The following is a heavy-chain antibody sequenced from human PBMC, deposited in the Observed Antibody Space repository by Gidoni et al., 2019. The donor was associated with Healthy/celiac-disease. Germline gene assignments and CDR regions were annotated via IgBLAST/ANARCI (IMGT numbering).Heavy chain of an antibody. Sequence: QVQLQESGPGLVKPSGTLSLTCAVPGGPISSSNWWRWVRQPPGQGLEWAGEIYHTGGTNYNQSLKSRVTISVDKSKNQFSLKLSSVTAADTAVYYCARWDQSDILTGYPYLAAYGMDVGGQGTTVTVSS. CDR2: IYHTGGT. CDR3: ARWDQSDILTGYPYLAAYGMDV. CDR1: GGPISSSNW. V-gene: IGHV4-4*02. J-gene: IGHJ6*02. D-gene: IGHD3-9*01.